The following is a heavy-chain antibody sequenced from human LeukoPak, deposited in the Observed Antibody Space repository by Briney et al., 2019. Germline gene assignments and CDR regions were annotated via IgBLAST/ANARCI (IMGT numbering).Heavy chain of an antibody. D-gene: IGHD3-16*01. Sequence: ASVKVSCKASGYTFTSYDINWVRQATGQGLEWMGWMNPNSGNTGYAQKFQGRLTVTSDTSAGIIYMELKTLRSEDTAVYYCVRENKYDYKNFDYWGQGTLVTVSS. J-gene: IGHJ4*02. CDR2: MNPNSGNT. V-gene: IGHV1-8*01. CDR3: VRENKYDYKNFDY. CDR1: GYTFTSYD.